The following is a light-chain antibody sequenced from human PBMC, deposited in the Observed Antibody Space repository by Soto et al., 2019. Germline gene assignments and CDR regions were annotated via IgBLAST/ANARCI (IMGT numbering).Light chain of an antibody. J-gene: IGKJ1*01. Sequence: EIVMTQSPATLSVSPGERATLSCRASQSISSNLAWYQHKPGQAPRLLIYGASTRATGVPPRFSGGGSGTEVTLTISSLQSEDFGVYYCSHYSNWPQTFGQGTKVEI. CDR1: QSISSN. CDR3: SHYSNWPQT. V-gene: IGKV3-15*01. CDR2: GAS.